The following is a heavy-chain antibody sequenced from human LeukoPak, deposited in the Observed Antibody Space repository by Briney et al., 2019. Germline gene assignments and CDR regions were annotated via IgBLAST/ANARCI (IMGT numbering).Heavy chain of an antibody. CDR3: ASLRGGTPSY. Sequence: KPSETPSLNCTVSGGSIGSHFWNWIRQPPGKGLEWIGYINYSGTTSYNPSLKSRITLSIDTSKNQFSLKVNSVTAADTAVYYCASLRGGTPSYWGQGTPVTVSS. J-gene: IGHJ4*02. D-gene: IGHD3-16*01. CDR2: INYSGTT. V-gene: IGHV4-59*11. CDR1: GGSIGSHF.